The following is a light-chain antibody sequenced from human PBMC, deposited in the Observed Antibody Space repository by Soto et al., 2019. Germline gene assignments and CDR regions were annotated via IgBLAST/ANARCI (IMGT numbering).Light chain of an antibody. Sequence: QSVLTQPPSASGTPGQRVTISCSGSSSNIGSNTVNWYQQLPGTAPKLLIYSNHQRPSGVPDRFSGSKSGTSASLAINGLQSEDEADYYCATWDDSLNALSVFGTGTKLTVL. J-gene: IGLJ1*01. CDR2: SNH. V-gene: IGLV1-44*01. CDR3: ATWDDSLNALSV. CDR1: SSNIGSNT.